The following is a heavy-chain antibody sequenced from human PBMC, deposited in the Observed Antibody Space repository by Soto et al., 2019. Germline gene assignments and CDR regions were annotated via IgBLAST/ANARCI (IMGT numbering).Heavy chain of an antibody. D-gene: IGHD3-3*01. CDR1: GFTFSNAW. CDR3: TTEAIFGVVRLL. CDR2: IKSKTDGGTT. Sequence: GGSLRLSCAASGFTFSNAWMNWVRQAPGKGLEWVGRIKSKTDGGTTDYAAPVKGRLTISRDDSKNTLYLQMKSLKTEDTAVYYCTTEAIFGVVRLLWGQGTLVTVSS. J-gene: IGHJ4*02. V-gene: IGHV3-15*07.